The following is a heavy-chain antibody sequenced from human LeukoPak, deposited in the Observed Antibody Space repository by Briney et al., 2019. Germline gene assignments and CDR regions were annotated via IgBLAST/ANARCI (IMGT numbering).Heavy chain of an antibody. CDR2: ISSSSSTI. CDR3: ARDPSSWYYYYMDV. CDR1: GFTFSSCS. J-gene: IGHJ6*03. D-gene: IGHD6-13*01. V-gene: IGHV3-48*01. Sequence: GGSLRLSCAASGFTFSSCSMNWVRQAPGKGLEWVSYISSSSSTIYYADSVKGRFTISRDNVKNSLYLQMNSLRAEDTAVYYCARDPSSWYYYYMDVWGKGTTVTVSS.